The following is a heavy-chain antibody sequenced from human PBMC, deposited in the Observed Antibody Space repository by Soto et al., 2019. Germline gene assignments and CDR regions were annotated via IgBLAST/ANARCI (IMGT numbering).Heavy chain of an antibody. CDR2: ISYEGSNK. V-gene: IGHV3-30-3*01. Sequence: GGSLRLSFAASGFTFSNYAMHWVRQAPGKGLAWVSFISYEGSNKYYADSVKGRLNISRDNSKNTLYLQMNSLIAEDTAVYYCARDQGSCGSTRFHWSFHXWGQGTLVTVSX. J-gene: IGHJ5*02. CDR1: GFTFSNYA. CDR3: ARDQGSCGSTRFHWSFHX. D-gene: IGHD2-2*01.